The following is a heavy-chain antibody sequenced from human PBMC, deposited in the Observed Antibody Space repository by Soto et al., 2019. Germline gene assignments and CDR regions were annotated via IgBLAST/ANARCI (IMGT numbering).Heavy chain of an antibody. J-gene: IGHJ4*02. CDR1: GYTFSTYA. D-gene: IGHD1-26*01. Sequence: QVQLVQSGAEERKPGALVKVSCKAFGYTFSTYAIHWVRRAPGQGLEWMGWFNGGNGNIKYSQKFEGRVTITSDTAATTAYMELNMLRSEDTAVYYCARGNVQGGCLDYWGQGTLVSVSS. CDR3: ARGNVQGGCLDY. CDR2: FNGGNGNI. V-gene: IGHV1-3*05.